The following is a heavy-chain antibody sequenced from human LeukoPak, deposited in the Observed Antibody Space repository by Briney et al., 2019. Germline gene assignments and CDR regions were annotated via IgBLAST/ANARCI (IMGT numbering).Heavy chain of an antibody. CDR3: ARELAA. CDR1: GFTFSTYW. D-gene: IGHD6-13*01. J-gene: IGHJ4*02. CDR2: INSDGSIT. V-gene: IGHV3-74*01. Sequence: AGGSLRLSCAASGFTFSTYWMHWVRQAPGKGLVWVSRINSDGSITNYADSVKGRFTISRDNARNTLYLQMNSLRVEDTAIYYCARELAAWGQGTLVTVSS.